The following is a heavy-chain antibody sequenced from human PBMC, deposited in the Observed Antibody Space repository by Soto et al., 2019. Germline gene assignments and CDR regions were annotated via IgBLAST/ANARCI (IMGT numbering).Heavy chain of an antibody. Sequence: GGSLRLSCAASGFTFSSYWMSWVRQAPGKGLEWVANIKQDGSEKYYVDSVKVRFTISRDNAKNSLYLQMNSLIAEDTAVYYCASQWVYYGSGSYCYFDYWGQGT. CDR3: ASQWVYYGSGSYCYFDY. V-gene: IGHV3-7*02. D-gene: IGHD3-10*01. J-gene: IGHJ4*02. CDR2: IKQDGSEK. CDR1: GFTFSSYW.